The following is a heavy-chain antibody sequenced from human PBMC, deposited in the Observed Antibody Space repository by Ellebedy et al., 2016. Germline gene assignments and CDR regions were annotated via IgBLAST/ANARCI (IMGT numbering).Heavy chain of an antibody. V-gene: IGHV4-34*01. CDR1: GGSFSGYY. Sequence: SETLSLXXAVYGGSFSGYYWSWIRQPPGKGLEWIGEINHSGSTNYNPSLKSRVTISVDTSKNQFSLKLSSVTAADTAVYYCARALPRIHSSSSGGTGDYWGQGTLVTVSS. D-gene: IGHD6-6*01. CDR2: INHSGST. CDR3: ARALPRIHSSSSGGTGDY. J-gene: IGHJ4*02.